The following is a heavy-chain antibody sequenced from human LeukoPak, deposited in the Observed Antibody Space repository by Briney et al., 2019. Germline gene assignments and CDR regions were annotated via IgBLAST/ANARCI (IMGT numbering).Heavy chain of an antibody. Sequence: GGSLGLSCAASGFTFSSRAMSWVRQAPGKGLEWVSAISGSGGSTYYADSVKGRFTISRDNSKNTLYLQMNSLRAEDTAVYYCANLRAMVRGVTLDYWGQGTLVTVSS. CDR2: ISGSGGST. D-gene: IGHD3-10*01. V-gene: IGHV3-23*01. CDR1: GFTFSSRA. CDR3: ANLRAMVRGVTLDY. J-gene: IGHJ4*02.